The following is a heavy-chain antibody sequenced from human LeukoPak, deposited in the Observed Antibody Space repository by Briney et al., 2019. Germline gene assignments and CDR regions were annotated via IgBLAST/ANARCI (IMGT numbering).Heavy chain of an antibody. CDR2: MNPVSGKA. CDR1: GYTFTNFD. Sequence: GASVKVSCKASGYTFTNFDINWVRQAPGQGLEWMGWMNPVSGKAGSAQKFQGRVTLTRDTSISTAYMEVGSLRFDDTAFYYCARAPMGTAPLYWGQGTLVTVSS. J-gene: IGHJ4*02. V-gene: IGHV1-8*01. D-gene: IGHD1/OR15-1a*01. CDR3: ARAPMGTAPLY.